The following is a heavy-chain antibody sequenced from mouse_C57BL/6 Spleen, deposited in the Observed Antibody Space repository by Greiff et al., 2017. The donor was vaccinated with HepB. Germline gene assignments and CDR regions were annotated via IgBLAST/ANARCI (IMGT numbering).Heavy chain of an antibody. CDR1: GYSFTGYY. Sequence: VQLKQSGPELVKPGASVKISCKASGYSFTGYYMNWVKQSPEKSLEWIGEINPNTGGTTYNQKFKAKATLTVDKSSSTAYMQLKSLTSEDSAVYYCAREGGYDGFDYWGQGTTLTVSS. J-gene: IGHJ2*01. V-gene: IGHV1-42*01. CDR3: AREGGYDGFDY. CDR2: INPNTGGT. D-gene: IGHD2-3*01.